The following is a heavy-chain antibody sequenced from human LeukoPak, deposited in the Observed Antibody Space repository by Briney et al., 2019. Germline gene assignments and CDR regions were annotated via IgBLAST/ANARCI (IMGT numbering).Heavy chain of an antibody. CDR2: ISYDGSNK. CDR3: VRDFRFLADY. V-gene: IGHV3-30*03. CDR1: GFTFSSYG. Sequence: PGGSLTLSCAASGFTFSSYGMHWVRQAPRQGLEWVAVISYDGSNKYYADSVKGRFTISRDNSKNTLYLQMNSLRAEDTAVYYCVRDFRFLADYWGQRGLGSVSS. J-gene: IGHJ4*02. D-gene: IGHD3-3*01.